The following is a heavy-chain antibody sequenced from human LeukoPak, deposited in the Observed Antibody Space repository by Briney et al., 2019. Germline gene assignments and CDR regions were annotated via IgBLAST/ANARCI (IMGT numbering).Heavy chain of an antibody. V-gene: IGHV3-23*01. Sequence: GGSLRLSCAASGFTFSIYAMRWVRQAPGKGLEWVSAISGSGGTAYYADSVKGRFTISRDNSKNTLYLQMNSLRAEDTAVYYCARADYSFYYMDVWGKGTTVTVSS. CDR3: ARADYSFYYMDV. CDR2: ISGSGGTA. CDR1: GFTFSIYA. J-gene: IGHJ6*03.